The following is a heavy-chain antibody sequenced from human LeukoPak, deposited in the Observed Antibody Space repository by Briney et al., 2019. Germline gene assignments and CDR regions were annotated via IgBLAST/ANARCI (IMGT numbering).Heavy chain of an antibody. V-gene: IGHV1-2*06. D-gene: IGHD2-15*01. Sequence: GASVKVSCKASGYTFTGYYMHWVRQAPGQGLEWMGRINPNSGGTNYAQKFQGRVTMTRDTSISTAYMELSRLRSDDTAVYYCARNLKLGSYCGGGSCYRGYNWFDPWGQGTLVTVSS. CDR3: ARNLKLGSYCGGGSCYRGYNWFDP. CDR2: INPNSGGT. CDR1: GYTFTGYY. J-gene: IGHJ5*02.